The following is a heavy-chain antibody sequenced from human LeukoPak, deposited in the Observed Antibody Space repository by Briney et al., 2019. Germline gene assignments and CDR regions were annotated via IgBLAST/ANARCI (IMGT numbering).Heavy chain of an antibody. Sequence: GGSLRLSCAASGFTFSSYGMHWVRQAPGKGLEWISLIYWDGDSTYYADSVKGRFTISRDNSKNSLYLQMNSLRTEDTALYYCAKDTSAYGSGSHVDYWGQGTLVTVSS. CDR1: GFTFSSYG. D-gene: IGHD3-10*01. CDR2: IYWDGDST. CDR3: AKDTSAYGSGSHVDY. J-gene: IGHJ4*02. V-gene: IGHV3-43*01.